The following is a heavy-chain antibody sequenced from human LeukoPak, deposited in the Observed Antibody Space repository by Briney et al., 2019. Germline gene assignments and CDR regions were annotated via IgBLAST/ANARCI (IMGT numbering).Heavy chain of an antibody. J-gene: IGHJ4*02. CDR3: ASDYYGSGSY. D-gene: IGHD3-10*01. V-gene: IGHV3-53*01. Sequence: GGSLRLSCVASGFTFSIYGMSWVCQAPGKGLEWVSVIYSGGSTYYADSVKGRFTISRDNSKNTLYLQMNSLRAEDTAVYYCASDYYGSGSYWGQGTLVTVSS. CDR2: IYSGGST. CDR1: GFTFSIYG.